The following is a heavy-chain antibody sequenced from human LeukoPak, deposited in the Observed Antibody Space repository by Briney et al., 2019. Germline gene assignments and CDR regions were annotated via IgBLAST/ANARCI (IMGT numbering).Heavy chain of an antibody. J-gene: IGHJ4*02. V-gene: IGHV3-66*01. CDR2: IYSDSDT. CDR1: GFAVFSNY. CDR3: ATPSGGY. Sequence: PGGSLRLSCAASGFAVFSNYMNWVRQAPGKGLEWVSVIYSDSDTSYADSVKGRFTISRDISKNTLYLQMNSLRAEDTAVYYCATPSGGYWGQGTLVTVSS. D-gene: IGHD6-25*01.